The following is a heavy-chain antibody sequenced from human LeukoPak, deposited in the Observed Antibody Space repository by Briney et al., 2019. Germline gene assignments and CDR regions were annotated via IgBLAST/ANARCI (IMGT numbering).Heavy chain of an antibody. CDR1: GFTFSSYS. CDR2: ISSSSSYI. CDR3: ASPTGYTVGDY. Sequence: VGSLRLSCAASGFTFSSYSMNWVRQAPGKGLEWVSSISSSSSYIYYADSVKGRFTISRDNAKNSLYLQMNSLRAEDTAVYYCASPTGYTVGDYWGQGTLVTVSS. J-gene: IGHJ4*02. D-gene: IGHD6-13*01. V-gene: IGHV3-21*01.